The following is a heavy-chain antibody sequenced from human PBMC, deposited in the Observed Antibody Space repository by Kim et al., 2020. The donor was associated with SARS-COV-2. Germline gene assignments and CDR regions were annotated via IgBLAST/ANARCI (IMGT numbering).Heavy chain of an antibody. D-gene: IGHD4-17*01. CDR1: GFTFSDYY. Sequence: GGSLRLSCAASGFTFSDYYMSWIRQAPGQGLEWVSYISSSAGTIYYADSVKGRFTISRDNAKNSLYLQMNSLRAEDTALYYCARGLVTTVTQFDYWGHGTLVTVSS. J-gene: IGHJ4*01. CDR2: ISSSAGTI. V-gene: IGHV3-11*01. CDR3: ARGLVTTVTQFDY.